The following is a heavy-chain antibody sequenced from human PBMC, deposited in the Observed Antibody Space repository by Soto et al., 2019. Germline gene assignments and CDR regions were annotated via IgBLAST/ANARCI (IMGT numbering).Heavy chain of an antibody. CDR1: GYTFTSYG. CDR2: ISDYNGNT. Sequence: ASVKVSCKSSGYTFTSYGISWVRQAPGQGLEWMGWISDYNGNTNYAQKLQGRVNMTTDTSTSTAYMELRSLISEDTAVYYCAREIAARHMGAFDIWGQGTMVTVSS. J-gene: IGHJ3*02. V-gene: IGHV1-18*01. D-gene: IGHD6-6*01. CDR3: AREIAARHMGAFDI.